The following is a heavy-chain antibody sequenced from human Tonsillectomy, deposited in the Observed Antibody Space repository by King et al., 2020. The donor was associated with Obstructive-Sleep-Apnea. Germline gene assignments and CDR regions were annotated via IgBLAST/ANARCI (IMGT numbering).Heavy chain of an antibody. D-gene: IGHD5-24*01. CDR2: IWYDGSNK. V-gene: IGHV3-33*01. Sequence: VQLVESGGGVVQPGRSLRLSCVASGFTFSSYGMHWVRQAPGKGLEWVAVIWYDGSNKHHADSLKGRITISRDNSKNTLYLQMNSLRAEDTAFYYCARGRMATIPYYFDCWGQGTLVTVSS. CDR1: GFTFSSYG. CDR3: ARGRMATIPYYFDC. J-gene: IGHJ4*02.